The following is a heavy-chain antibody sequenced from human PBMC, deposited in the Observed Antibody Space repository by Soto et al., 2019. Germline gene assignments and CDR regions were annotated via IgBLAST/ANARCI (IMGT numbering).Heavy chain of an antibody. D-gene: IGHD6-19*01. CDR1: GFTFDDYA. CDR2: ISWNSGSI. J-gene: IGHJ4*02. V-gene: IGHV3-9*01. CDR3: AKDKTLSGWYAFDY. Sequence: EVQLVESGGGLVQPGRSLRLSCAASGFTFDDYAMHWVRQAPGKGLEWVSGISWNSGSIGYADSVKGRFTISSDNAKNSLYLQMNSLGAEDTALYYCAKDKTLSGWYAFDYWGQGTLVTVSS.